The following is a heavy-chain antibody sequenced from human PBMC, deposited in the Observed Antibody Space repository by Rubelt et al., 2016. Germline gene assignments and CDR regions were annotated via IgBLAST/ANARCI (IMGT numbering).Heavy chain of an antibody. CDR1: GFTFSTYN. CDR3: ARVPNGSSYYLDS. CDR2: ITSSSGTI. D-gene: IGHD2-8*01. Sequence: VQLEESGGGLVQPGGPLRLSCAASGFTFSTYNMNWVRQAPGKGLEWVSHITSSSGTIYYADSVKGRFTISRDNAKNSLYLQMNSLRDEDTAVYYWARVPNGSSYYLDSWGPGSLVTVSS. J-gene: IGHJ4*02. V-gene: IGHV3-48*02.